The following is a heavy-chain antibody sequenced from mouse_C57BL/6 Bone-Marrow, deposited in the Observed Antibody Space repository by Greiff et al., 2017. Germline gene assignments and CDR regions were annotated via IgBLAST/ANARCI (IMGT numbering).Heavy chain of an antibody. V-gene: IGHV5-4*01. CDR3: AIDPIYYGFNFDY. CDR1: GFTFSSYA. D-gene: IGHD2-2*01. CDR2: ISDGGRYT. J-gene: IGHJ2*01. Sequence: EVHLVESGGGLVKPGGSLKLSCAASGFTFSSYAMSWVRQTPEKRLEWVATISDGGRYTYYPDNVKGRFTISRDNAKNNLYLQMSHLKSEDTAIYYCAIDPIYYGFNFDYWGQGTTLTVSS.